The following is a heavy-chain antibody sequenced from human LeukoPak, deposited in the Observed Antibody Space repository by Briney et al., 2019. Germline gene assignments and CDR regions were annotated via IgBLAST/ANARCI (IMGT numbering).Heavy chain of an antibody. J-gene: IGHJ5*02. CDR1: GGSISSSNW. CDR3: ARECIAAAGYSGDWFDP. V-gene: IGHV4-4*02. CDR2: IYHSGST. D-gene: IGHD6-13*01. Sequence: SETLSLTCAVSGGSISSSNWWSWVRQPPGKGLEWIGEIYHSGSTNYNPSLKSRVTISVDKSKNQFSLKLSSVTAADTAVYYCARECIAAAGYSGDWFDPWGQGTLVTVSS.